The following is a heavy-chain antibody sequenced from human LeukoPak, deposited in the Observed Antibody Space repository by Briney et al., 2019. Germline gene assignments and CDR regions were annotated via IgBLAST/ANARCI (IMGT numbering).Heavy chain of an antibody. CDR3: ARFSGPGMQHYYYYMDV. J-gene: IGHJ6*03. Sequence: PGGSLRLSCAASGFSLSMKYMTWVRQAPGKGLEWVSVIFSGGTTYYADSVKGRFTVSRDNSKNMMCLQMNSLRAEDAAVYYCARFSGPGMQHYYYYMDVWGTGTTVTVSS. CDR2: IFSGGTT. CDR1: GFSLSMKY. D-gene: IGHD3-10*01. V-gene: IGHV3-53*01.